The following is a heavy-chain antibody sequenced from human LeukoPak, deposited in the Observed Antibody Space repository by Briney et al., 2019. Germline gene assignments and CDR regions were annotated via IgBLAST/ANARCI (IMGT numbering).Heavy chain of an antibody. D-gene: IGHD3-22*01. CDR3: AKDYSPLWNSGNYGAGQ. CDR1: GFIFSSYG. CDR2: ISYDGSNQ. V-gene: IGHV3-30*18. Sequence: PGRSLRLSCAASGFIFSSYGMHWVRQAPGKGLEWVAVISYDGSNQYYGDSVKGRFTISRDNSKNTLHVQMNSLTTEDTAAYYCAKDYSPLWNSGNYGAGQWGQGTLVTVFS. J-gene: IGHJ4*02.